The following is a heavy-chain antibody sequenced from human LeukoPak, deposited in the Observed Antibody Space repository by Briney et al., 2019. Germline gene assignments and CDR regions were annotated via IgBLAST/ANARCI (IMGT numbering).Heavy chain of an antibody. Sequence: GASVKVSCKASGYTFTSYYMHWLRQAPGQGLEWMGIINPSGGSTSYAQKFQGRVTMTRDTSTSTVYMELSSLRSEDTAVYYCARGHDFWSGPFSWFDPWGQGTLVTVSS. J-gene: IGHJ5*02. CDR3: ARGHDFWSGPFSWFDP. D-gene: IGHD3-3*01. CDR1: GYTFTSYY. V-gene: IGHV1-46*01. CDR2: INPSGGST.